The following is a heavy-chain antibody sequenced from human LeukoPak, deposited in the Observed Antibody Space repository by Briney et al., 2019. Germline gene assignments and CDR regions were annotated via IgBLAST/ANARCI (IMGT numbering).Heavy chain of an antibody. V-gene: IGHV4-59*08. D-gene: IGHD2-21*01. CDR1: GGSISSYY. J-gene: IGHJ4*02. Sequence: SETLSLTCTVSGGSISSYYWSWIRRPPGKGLEWIGYIYYSGSTNYNPSLKSRVTISVDTSKKQFSLKLCSVTAADTAVYYCARHRLVAYYFDYWGQGTLVTVSS. CDR2: IYYSGST. CDR3: ARHRLVAYYFDY.